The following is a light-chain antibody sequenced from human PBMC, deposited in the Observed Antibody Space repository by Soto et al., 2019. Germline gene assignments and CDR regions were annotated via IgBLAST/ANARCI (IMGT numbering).Light chain of an antibody. CDR2: EGS. V-gene: IGLV2-23*01. CDR3: CSYAGSSTHV. CDR1: SSDVGSYNL. Sequence: QPVLTQPASVSGSPGQSITISCTGTSSDVGSYNLVSWYQQHPDKGPKLMIYEGSKRPSGVSNRFSGSKSGNTASLTIFGLQAEDEADYYCCSYAGSSTHVFGTGTKVTVL. J-gene: IGLJ1*01.